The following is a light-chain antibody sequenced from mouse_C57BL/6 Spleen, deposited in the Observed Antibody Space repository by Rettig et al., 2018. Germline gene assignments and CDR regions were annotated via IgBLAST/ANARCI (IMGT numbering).Light chain of an antibody. CDR2: DTS. Sequence: QIVLTQSPAIMSASPGEKVTMTCSASSSVNYMYWYQQKPGSSPRLLIYDTSNLASGVPVRFSGSGSGTSYSLTISRMEAEDAATYYCQQWSSYPLTFGAGTKL. V-gene: IGKV4-55*01. CDR1: SSVNY. CDR3: QQWSSYPLT. J-gene: IGKJ5*01.